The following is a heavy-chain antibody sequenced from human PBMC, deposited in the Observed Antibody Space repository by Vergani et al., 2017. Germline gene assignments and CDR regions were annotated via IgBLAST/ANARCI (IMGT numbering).Heavy chain of an antibody. D-gene: IGHD4-23*01. CDR2: IRSKTYGATT. J-gene: IGHJ4*02. CDR1: GFNFGEYG. CDR3: AVEIYDYGGSRDFDY. Sequence: EVQLVESGGDLVQPGRSLRLSCQTSGFNFGEYGVSWVRQAPGKGLEWIGFIRSKTYGATTEYAASARGRFTISRDDSKGIAYLQMSSLKKEDTAVYRCAVEIYDYGGSRDFDYWGQGTLVVVSS. V-gene: IGHV3-49*04.